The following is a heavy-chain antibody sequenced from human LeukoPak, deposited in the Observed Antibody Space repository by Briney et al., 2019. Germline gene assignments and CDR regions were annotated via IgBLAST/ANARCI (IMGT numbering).Heavy chain of an antibody. CDR1: GYTLTELS. J-gene: IGHJ4*02. CDR3: ATGKWFGELLPFDY. D-gene: IGHD3-10*01. Sequence: ASVKVSCKVSGYTLTELSMHWVRQAPGKGLEWMGGFDPEDGETIYAQKFQGGVTMTEDTSTDTAYMELSSLRSEDTAVYYCATGKWFGELLPFDYWGQGTLVTVSS. V-gene: IGHV1-24*01. CDR2: FDPEDGET.